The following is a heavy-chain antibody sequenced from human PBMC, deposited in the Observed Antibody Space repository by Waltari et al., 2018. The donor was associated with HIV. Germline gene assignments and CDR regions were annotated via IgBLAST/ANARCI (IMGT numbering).Heavy chain of an antibody. Sequence: EVQLVQSGAEVKKPGESLRISCQGSGYSFTNFWINWVRQLPGRGLEWLGRTDPTGSYTNCSPSFQGHVNISVDRSLKTAYLQWGSLKASDTAIYYAARLHTYFHDGSWFHYYYGMDVWGQGTRVTISS. J-gene: IGHJ6*02. V-gene: IGHV5-10-1*01. D-gene: IGHD3-10*01. CDR1: GYSFTNFW. CDR2: TDPTGSYT. CDR3: ARLHTYFHDGSWFHYYYGMDV.